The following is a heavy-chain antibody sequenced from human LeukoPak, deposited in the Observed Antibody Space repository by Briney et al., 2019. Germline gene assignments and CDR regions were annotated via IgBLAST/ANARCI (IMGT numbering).Heavy chain of an antibody. Sequence: PGRSLRLSCAASGFTFSSYAMHWVRQAPGKGLEWVAVIRYDGSNKYYADSVKGRFTISRDNSKNRLYLQVNSLRAEDTAVYYCAKDEDSRSWDGWCFDSWGQGTLVTVSS. CDR1: GFTFSSYA. D-gene: IGHD3-22*01. J-gene: IGHJ4*02. CDR2: IRYDGSNK. V-gene: IGHV3-30*04. CDR3: AKDEDSRSWDGWCFDS.